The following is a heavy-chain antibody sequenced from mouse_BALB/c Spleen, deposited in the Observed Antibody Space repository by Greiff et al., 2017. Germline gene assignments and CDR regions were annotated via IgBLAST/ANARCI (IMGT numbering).Heavy chain of an antibody. J-gene: IGHJ4*01. Sequence: VQRVESGPGLVAPSQSLSITCTVSGFSLTGYGVNWVRQPPGKGLEWLGMIWGDGSTDYNSALKSRLSISKDNSKSQVFLKMNSLQTDDTARYYCAREYYEDAMDYWGQGTSVTVSS. CDR1: GFSLTGYG. V-gene: IGHV2-6-7*01. CDR2: IWGDGST. D-gene: IGHD1-1*01. CDR3: AREYYEDAMDY.